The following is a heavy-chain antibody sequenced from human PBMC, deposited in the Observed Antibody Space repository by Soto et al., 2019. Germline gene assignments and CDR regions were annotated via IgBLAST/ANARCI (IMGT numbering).Heavy chain of an antibody. D-gene: IGHD6-6*01. CDR2: TYYRSKWYN. CDR1: GDSVSSNSAA. CDR3: ARMDIAARPSWFDP. Sequence: SQTPSLTCAISGDSVSSNSAAWNWIRQSPSRGLEWLGRTYYRSKWYNDYAVSVKSRITINPDTSKNQFSLQLNSVTPEDTAVYYCARMDIAARPSWFDPWGQGTLVTVSS. J-gene: IGHJ5*02. V-gene: IGHV6-1*01.